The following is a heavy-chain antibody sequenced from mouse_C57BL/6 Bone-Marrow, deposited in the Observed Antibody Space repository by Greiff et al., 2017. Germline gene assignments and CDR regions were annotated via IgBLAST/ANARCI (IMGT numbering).Heavy chain of an antibody. Sequence: VQLQQSGAELVRPGASVKLSCTASGFNIKDDYMHWVKQRPEQGLEWIGWIDPENGDTEYAAKFQGKATITADTSSNTAYLQLSSLTSEDTAVYFCTTDSLAMDYWGQGTSVTVSS. V-gene: IGHV14-4*01. CDR3: TTDSLAMDY. CDR2: IDPENGDT. CDR1: GFNIKDDY. D-gene: IGHD6-2*01. J-gene: IGHJ4*01.